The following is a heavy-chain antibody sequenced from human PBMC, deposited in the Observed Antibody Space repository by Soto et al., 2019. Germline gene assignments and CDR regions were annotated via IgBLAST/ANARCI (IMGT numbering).Heavy chain of an antibody. CDR1: GGSISSTTYY. V-gene: IGHV4-39*02. J-gene: IGHJ6*02. CDR3: ARYMYGYYYYGMDV. D-gene: IGHD2-8*01. CDR2: FYYSGST. Sequence: SETLSLTCTVSGGSISSTTYYWVWIRQPPGKGLEWIGSFYYSGSTYYNPSLKSRVTISVDTSENHFSLKLSSVTAADTAVYYCARYMYGYYYYGMDVWGQGTTVNVFS.